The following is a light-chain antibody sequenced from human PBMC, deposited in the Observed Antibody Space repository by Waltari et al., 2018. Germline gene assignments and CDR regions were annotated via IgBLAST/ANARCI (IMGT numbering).Light chain of an antibody. CDR3: QQRNNWPVFT. V-gene: IGKV3-11*01. CDR2: DAS. J-gene: IGKJ2*01. CDR1: QNVNNY. Sequence: EIVLTQSPATLSLSPGERAALSCRASQNVNNYLAWYQQKPGQPPRLLIYDASNRATGIPARFSGSASGTNFTLIISSLEPEDVAVYYCQQRNNWPVFTFGQGTKLEI.